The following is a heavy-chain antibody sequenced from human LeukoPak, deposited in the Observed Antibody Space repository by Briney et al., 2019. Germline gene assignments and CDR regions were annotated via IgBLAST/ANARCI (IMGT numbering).Heavy chain of an antibody. CDR3: AREESGRGGYYFDY. CDR2: ISPGGGTT. V-gene: IGHV3-23*01. CDR1: GFAFGSEA. J-gene: IGHJ4*02. Sequence: GGSLRLSCAVSGFAFGSEAMSWVRQSPARGLEWVASISPGGGTTYYADYVKGRFTISRDNSKNTLYLQMNSLRAEDTAVYYCAREESGRGGYYFDYWGQGTLVTVSS. D-gene: IGHD1-26*01.